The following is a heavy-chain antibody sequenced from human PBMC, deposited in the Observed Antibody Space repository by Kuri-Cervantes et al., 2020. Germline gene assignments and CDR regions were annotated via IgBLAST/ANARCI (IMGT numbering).Heavy chain of an antibody. CDR3: ARMEIGMFDY. CDR2: IWYDGSNK. D-gene: IGHD2-21*01. J-gene: IGHJ4*02. Sequence: GESLKISCPASGFTFSSYGMPWVRQAPGKGLEWVAVIWYDGSNKYYADSVKGRFTISRDNSKNTLYLQMNSLRAEDTAVYYCARMEIGMFDYWGQGTLVTVSS. CDR1: GFTFSSYG. V-gene: IGHV3-33*01.